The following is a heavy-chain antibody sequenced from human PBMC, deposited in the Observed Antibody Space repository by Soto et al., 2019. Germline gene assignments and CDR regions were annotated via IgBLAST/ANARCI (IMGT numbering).Heavy chain of an antibody. CDR3: ARGGNEYRY. CDR1: GFTISDHF. Sequence: EVQVVESGGGLVQPGGSLRLSCAASGFTISDHFIDWVRQAPGKGLEWVGRTKNIGNNYATEYAASVKGRYTISRDDSRNSVYLYMNRLKSEDTAVYFCARGGNEYRYWGQGTLVTVSS. CDR2: TKNIGNNYAT. D-gene: IGHD5-12*01. V-gene: IGHV3-72*01. J-gene: IGHJ4*02.